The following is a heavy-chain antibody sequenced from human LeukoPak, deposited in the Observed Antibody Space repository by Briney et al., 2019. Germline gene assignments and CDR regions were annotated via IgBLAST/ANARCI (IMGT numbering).Heavy chain of an antibody. V-gene: IGHV3-74*01. D-gene: IGHD2-8*02. CDR2: ISPDGSDT. CDR1: GFILSGYW. CDR3: TRVQAGRSGHMDV. J-gene: IGHJ6*02. Sequence: PGGSLRLSCAASGFILSGYWMHWVRQAPGKGLVWVSRISPDGSDTTYADSVKGRFTISRDNSKNTLYVQMNSLRDEDAAVYQCTRVQAGRSGHMDVWGRGTTVTVSS.